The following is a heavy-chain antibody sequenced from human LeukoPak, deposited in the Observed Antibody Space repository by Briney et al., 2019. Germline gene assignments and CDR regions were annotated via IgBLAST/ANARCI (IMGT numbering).Heavy chain of an antibody. V-gene: IGHV4-34*01. Sequence: PSETLSLTCAVYGGSFSGYYWSWIRQPPGKGLEWIGEINHSGSTNYNPSLKSRVTISVDTFKNQFSLKLSSVTAADTAVYYCARSHPTYYYDSSGYLDWGQGTLVTVSS. CDR3: ARSHPTYYYDSSGYLD. D-gene: IGHD3-22*01. CDR1: GGSFSGYY. CDR2: INHSGST. J-gene: IGHJ4*02.